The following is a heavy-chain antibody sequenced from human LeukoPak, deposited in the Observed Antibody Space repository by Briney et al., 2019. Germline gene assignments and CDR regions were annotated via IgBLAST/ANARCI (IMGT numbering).Heavy chain of an antibody. CDR2: IGGRDDRA. CDR1: GVTFTGHT. Sequence: PGGSLRLSCAASGVTFTGHTMTWRLQAPGKGLEWGSIIGGRDDRAYYADSSKGRFTIHRENSKNILYLQMTSLRAEDTAVYYCAKDHNPFYDFWSGYKWGQGTLVTVSS. J-gene: IGHJ4*02. V-gene: IGHV3-23*01. D-gene: IGHD3-3*01. CDR3: AKDHNPFYDFWSGYK.